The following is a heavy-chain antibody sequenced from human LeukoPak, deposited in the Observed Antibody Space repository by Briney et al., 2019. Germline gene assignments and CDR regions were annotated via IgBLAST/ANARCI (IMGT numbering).Heavy chain of an antibody. V-gene: IGHV3-30*18. D-gene: IGHD1-26*01. CDR3: AKDFTWALDY. CDR2: IEDNGRDK. J-gene: IGHJ4*02. CDR1: GFTFSSYG. Sequence: GGSLRLPCAASGFTFSSYGIHWVRQAPGKGLEWVAMIEDNGRDKYYAASVKGRCTISRDNSKNTVYLQMSSLRPEDTAVYFCAKDFTWALDYWGQGTLVTVSS.